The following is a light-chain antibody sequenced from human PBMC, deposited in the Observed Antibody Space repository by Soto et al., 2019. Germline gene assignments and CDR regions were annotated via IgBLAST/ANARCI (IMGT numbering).Light chain of an antibody. CDR3: QQYNNWPLT. V-gene: IGKV3-15*01. Sequence: EIVMTQSPATLSVSPGKRATLSCRASQSVYSNLAWYQQKPGQAPRLLIYGTSTRATGIPARFSGSGSGTEFSLTISSLQSEDFAVYYCQQYNNWPLTFGGGTKVEIK. CDR2: GTS. CDR1: QSVYSN. J-gene: IGKJ4*01.